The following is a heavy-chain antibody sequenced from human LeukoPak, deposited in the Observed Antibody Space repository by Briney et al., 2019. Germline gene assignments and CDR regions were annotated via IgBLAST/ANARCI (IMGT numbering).Heavy chain of an antibody. CDR3: AKVGYSSGWYWYYYYYMDV. V-gene: IGHV3-30*02. J-gene: IGHJ6*03. D-gene: IGHD6-13*01. CDR2: IRYDGSNK. Sequence: PGGSLRLSCAASGFTFSSYGMHWVRQAPGKGLEWVAFIRYDGSNKYYADSVKGRFTISRDNSKNTLYLQMNSLRAEDTAVYYCAKVGYSSGWYWYYYYYMDVWGKGTTVTISS. CDR1: GFTFSSYG.